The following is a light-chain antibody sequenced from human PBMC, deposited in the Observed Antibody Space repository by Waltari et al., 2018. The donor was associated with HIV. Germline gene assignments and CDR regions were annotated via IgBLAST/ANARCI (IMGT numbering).Light chain of an antibody. CDR3: SSFAPTNKFYVL. CDR1: SRDIGGYNS. V-gene: IGLV2-8*01. CDR2: EVT. J-gene: IGLJ2*01. Sequence: QSTLTQPPSASGSPAQSVTISCTGTSRDIGGYNSVYWYQQHPGKAPKLIMTEVTKRPSGVPDRFSGSKSGNTASLTVSGLQADDEALYYCSSFAPTNKFYVLFGGGTTLTVL.